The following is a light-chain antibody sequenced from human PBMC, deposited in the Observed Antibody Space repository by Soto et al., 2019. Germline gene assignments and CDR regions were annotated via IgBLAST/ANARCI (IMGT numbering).Light chain of an antibody. J-gene: IGKJ2*03. CDR3: QPSYSVQYS. Sequence: IPMTQSPSSLSASAGDRVTITCRAGQNIDTYLNWYQQKPGKAPKVLIYAASRLQSGVPSRFSGSGSWTSFTRTISSLQPEDFATSYCQPSYSVQYSFGQGTTLEIK. CDR1: QNIDTY. V-gene: IGKV1-39*01. CDR2: AAS.